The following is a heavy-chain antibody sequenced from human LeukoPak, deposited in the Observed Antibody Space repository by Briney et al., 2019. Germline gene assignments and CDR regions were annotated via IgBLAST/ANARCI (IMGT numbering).Heavy chain of an antibody. V-gene: IGHV3-23*01. CDR1: GFTFSSYA. Sequence: GGSLRLSCAASGFTFSSYAMSWVRQAPGKGLEWVSDISGSGGSTYYADSVKGRFTISRDNAKNSLYLQMNSLRAEDTAVYYCARAVGYCSSTSCYLDAFDIWGQGTMVTVSS. CDR3: ARAVGYCSSTSCYLDAFDI. CDR2: ISGSGGST. D-gene: IGHD2-2*01. J-gene: IGHJ3*02.